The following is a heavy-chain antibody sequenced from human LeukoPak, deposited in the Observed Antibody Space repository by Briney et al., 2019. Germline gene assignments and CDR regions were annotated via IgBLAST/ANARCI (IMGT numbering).Heavy chain of an antibody. CDR2: ISSSSSYI. CDR1: GFTFSSYS. D-gene: IGHD3-22*01. Sequence: GGSLRLSCAASGFTFSSYSMNWVRQAPGKGLERVSSISSSSSYIYYADSVKGRFTISRDNAKNSLYLQMNSLRAEDTAVYYCARDLRPRPQISITMIVVVTDWFDPWGQGTLVTVSS. CDR3: ARDLRPRPQISITMIVVVTDWFDP. V-gene: IGHV3-21*01. J-gene: IGHJ5*02.